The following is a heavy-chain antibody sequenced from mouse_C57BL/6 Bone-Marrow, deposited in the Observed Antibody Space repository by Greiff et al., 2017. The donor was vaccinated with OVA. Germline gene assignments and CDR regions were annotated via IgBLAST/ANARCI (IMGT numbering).Heavy chain of an antibody. CDR3: AREGIYYGNYGGVYYYAMDY. Sequence: QVQLQQSGAELMKPGASVKLSCKATGYTFTGYWIEWVKQRPGHGLEWIGEILPGSGSTNYTEKFKGKATFTADTSSNTAYMQRSRLTTEDSAIYYCAREGIYYGNYGGVYYYAMDYWGQGTSVTVSS. CDR2: ILPGSGST. V-gene: IGHV1-9*01. J-gene: IGHJ4*01. D-gene: IGHD2-1*01. CDR1: GYTFTGYW.